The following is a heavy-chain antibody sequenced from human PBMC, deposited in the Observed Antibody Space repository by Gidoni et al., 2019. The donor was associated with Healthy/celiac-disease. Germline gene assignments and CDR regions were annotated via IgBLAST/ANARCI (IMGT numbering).Heavy chain of an antibody. D-gene: IGHD6-13*01. Sequence: EVQLVESGGGLVQPGGSLRLPCAAYGFHFCCYSMNWVRQPQGKGLDWVSYISSISSTIYYADSVKGRFTISRDNAKNSLYLQMNSLRAEDTAVYYCARDGKGIAAPNWFDPWGQGTLVTVSS. V-gene: IGHV3-48*01. CDR2: ISSISSTI. J-gene: IGHJ5*02. CDR3: ARDGKGIAAPNWFDP. CDR1: GFHFCCYS.